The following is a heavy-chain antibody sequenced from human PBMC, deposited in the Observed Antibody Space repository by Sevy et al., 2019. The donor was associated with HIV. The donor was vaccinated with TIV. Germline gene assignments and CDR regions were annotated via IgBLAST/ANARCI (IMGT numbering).Heavy chain of an antibody. CDR2: ISWDAKKT. CDR3: AKDIPGYSGFDH. CDR1: GFTFDDYT. J-gene: IGHJ4*02. V-gene: IGHV3-43*01. D-gene: IGHD3-10*01. Sequence: GGSLRLSCAASGFTFDDYTMHWVRQVPGKGLEWVSLISWDAKKTDYADSVEGRFTVSRDKRKNPLYLQMNSLRNEDTALYFCAKDIPGYSGFDHWGQGTLVTVSS.